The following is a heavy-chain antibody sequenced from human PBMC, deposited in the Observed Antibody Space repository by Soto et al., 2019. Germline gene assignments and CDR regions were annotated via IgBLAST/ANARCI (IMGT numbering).Heavy chain of an antibody. CDR2: IWYDGSNK. CDR1: GFTFSSYG. D-gene: IGHD6-19*01. V-gene: IGHV3-33*01. J-gene: IGHJ6*03. CDR3: ARSRSIAVAGIQRGGYYYYMDV. Sequence: QVQLVESGGGVVQPGRSLRLSCAASGFTFSSYGMHWVRQAPGKGLEWVAVIWYDGSNKYYADSVKGRFTISRDNSKNTLYLQMNSLRAEDTAVYYCARSRSIAVAGIQRGGYYYYMDVWGKGTTVTVSS.